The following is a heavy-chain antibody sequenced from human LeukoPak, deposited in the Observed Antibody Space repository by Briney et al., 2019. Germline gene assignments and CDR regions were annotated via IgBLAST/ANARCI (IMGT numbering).Heavy chain of an antibody. CDR3: ARYREGYNYLPHDLDI. CDR2: IYASGNT. V-gene: IGHV4-61*02. CDR1: GASFSRTDYF. J-gene: IGHJ3*02. Sequence: SQTLSLTCTVYGASFSRTDYFWNWIRQPAGKGLEWIGRIYASGNTDYNPSLKSRVTMSLDTSKNQFSLNMNSVTAADSAVYFCARYREGYNYLPHDLDIWGQGTVVTVSS. D-gene: IGHD5-24*01.